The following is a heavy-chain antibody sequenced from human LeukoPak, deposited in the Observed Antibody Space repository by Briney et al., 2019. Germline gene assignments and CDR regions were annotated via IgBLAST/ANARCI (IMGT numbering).Heavy chain of an antibody. V-gene: IGHV3-30-3*01. CDR2: ISYDGSNK. Sequence: GRSLRLSCAASGFTFSSYAMHWVRQAPGKGLEWVAVISYDGSNKYYADSVKGRFTISRDNSKNTLYLQMNSLRAEDTAVYYCARSEGSYARGYVDYWGQGTLVTVPS. CDR3: ARSEGSYARGYVDY. D-gene: IGHD2-2*01. J-gene: IGHJ4*02. CDR1: GFTFSSYA.